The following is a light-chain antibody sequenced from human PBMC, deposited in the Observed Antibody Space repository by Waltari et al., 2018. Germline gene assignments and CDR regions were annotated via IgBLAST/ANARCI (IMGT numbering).Light chain of an antibody. CDR1: QGINSY. J-gene: IGKJ4*01. CDR3: QQYKSHPLT. CDR2: DSS. V-gene: IGKV1-16*01. Sequence: DIQMTQSPSSLSASVGDTVTITCRASQGINSYLAWYQQKPGKAPKPLISDSSTLQSCVSSTFSGSGSGTDFTLTSSSLQHEDFATYYCQQYKSHPLTFGGGTKVEIK.